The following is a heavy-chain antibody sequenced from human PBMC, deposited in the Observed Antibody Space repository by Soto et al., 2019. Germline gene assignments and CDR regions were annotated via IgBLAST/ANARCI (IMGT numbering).Heavy chain of an antibody. Sequence: SETLSLTCAVSGGSISSSNWWSWVRQPPKKGLEWIGEIYHSGSTNYNPSLKSRVTISVGKSKSHFSLNLSSVTAADTAVYYCARDRHYYGMDVWGQGTTVTVSS. CDR3: ARDRHYYGMDV. V-gene: IGHV4-4*02. CDR1: GGSISSSNW. J-gene: IGHJ6*02. CDR2: IYHSGST.